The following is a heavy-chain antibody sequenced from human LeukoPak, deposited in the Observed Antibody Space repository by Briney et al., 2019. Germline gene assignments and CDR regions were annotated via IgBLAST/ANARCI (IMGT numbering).Heavy chain of an antibody. CDR3: AKERVRFLEWLSAVGFDY. V-gene: IGHV3-30*02. CDR1: GFTFSSYG. D-gene: IGHD3-3*01. Sequence: GGSLRLSCAASGFTFSSYGMHWVRQAPGKGLESVAFIRYDGSNKYYADSVKGRFTISRDNSKNTLYLQMNSLRAEDTAVYYCAKERVRFLEWLSAVGFDYWGQGTLVTVSS. CDR2: IRYDGSNK. J-gene: IGHJ4*02.